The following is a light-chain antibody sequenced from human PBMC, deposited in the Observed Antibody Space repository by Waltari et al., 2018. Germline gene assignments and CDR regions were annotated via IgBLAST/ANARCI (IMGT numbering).Light chain of an antibody. Sequence: QPVVTQEPSLTVSPGGTVTLTCASSTGAVTSGYYPNWFQQKPGQAPRALIYNTYNKHSWTPARFSGSLLGGNAALTLSGVQPEDEAEYYCLLYYGGTWVFGGGTKLTVL. CDR2: NTY. J-gene: IGLJ3*02. CDR3: LLYYGGTWV. CDR1: TGAVTSGYY. V-gene: IGLV7-43*01.